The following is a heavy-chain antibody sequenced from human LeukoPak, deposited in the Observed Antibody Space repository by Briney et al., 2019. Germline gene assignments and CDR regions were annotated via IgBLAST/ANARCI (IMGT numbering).Heavy chain of an antibody. V-gene: IGHV3-20*04. CDR2: INWNGGST. J-gene: IGHJ2*01. Sequence: GGSLRLSCAASGFTFDDYGMSWVRQAPGKALEWVSGINWNGGSTGYADSVKGRFTISRDNAKNSLYLQMNSLRAEDTALYYCARDHSIMITLRYFDLWGRGTLVTVSS. CDR1: GFTFDDYG. CDR3: ARDHSIMITLRYFDL. D-gene: IGHD3-16*01.